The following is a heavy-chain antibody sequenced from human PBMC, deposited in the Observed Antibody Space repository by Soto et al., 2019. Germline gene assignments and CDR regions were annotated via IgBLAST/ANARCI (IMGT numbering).Heavy chain of an antibody. D-gene: IGHD2-2*01. Sequence: AETLCLTCAVSGGAINNTNYSWVWIRHPPGKGLEWMGRIYYNGRTYYSESLKCRVTISVDPSEYQISLKVMSVTGADMAVNYCAKSSTRGHLSDWFDPWGHGSLVTASS. CDR2: IYYNGRT. CDR1: GGAINNTNYS. J-gene: IGHJ5*02. CDR3: AKSSTRGHLSDWFDP. V-gene: IGHV4-39*01.